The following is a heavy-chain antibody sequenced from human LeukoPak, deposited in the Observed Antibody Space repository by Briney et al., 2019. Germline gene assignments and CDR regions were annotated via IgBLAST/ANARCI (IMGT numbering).Heavy chain of an antibody. D-gene: IGHD3-3*01. CDR2: IYYSGST. CDR3: ARASTIPDFWSGYYYLFDY. V-gene: IGHV4-59*08. J-gene: IGHJ4*02. Sequence: SETLSLTCTVSGGSISSYYWSWIRQPPGKGLEWIGYIYYSGSTNYNPSLKSRVTISVDTSKNQFSLKLSSVTAADTAVYYCARASTIPDFWSGYYYLFDYWGQGTLVTVSS. CDR1: GGSISSYY.